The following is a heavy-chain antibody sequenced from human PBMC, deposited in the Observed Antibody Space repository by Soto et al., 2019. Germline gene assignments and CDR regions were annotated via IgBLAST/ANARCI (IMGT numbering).Heavy chain of an antibody. CDR1: GFTFSNYA. J-gene: IGHJ4*02. CDR2: GISAST. Sequence: EVQLLESGGGLVQPGGSLILSCAASGFTFSNYAMTWVRQAPGKGLEWVSGISASTYYADSVKGRFTISRDNSRNTLYLQMNSLRAEDTAVYYCARRLYSTNWYYFDYWGQGTLVTVSS. D-gene: IGHD2-2*01. CDR3: ARRLYSTNWYYFDY. V-gene: IGHV3-23*01.